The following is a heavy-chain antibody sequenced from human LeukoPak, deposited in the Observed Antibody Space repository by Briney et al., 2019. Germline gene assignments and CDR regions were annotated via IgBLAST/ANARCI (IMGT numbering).Heavy chain of an antibody. CDR2: IYYSGST. CDR1: GSSISSSSYY. CDR3: ARGYYDFWSGYNNWFDP. J-gene: IGHJ5*02. Sequence: SETLSLTCTVSGSSISSSSYYWGWIRQPPGKGLEWIGSIYYSGSTYYNPSLKSRVTISVDTSKNQFSLKLSSVTAADTAVYYCARGYYDFWSGYNNWFDPWGQGTLVTVSS. V-gene: IGHV4-39*07. D-gene: IGHD3-3*01.